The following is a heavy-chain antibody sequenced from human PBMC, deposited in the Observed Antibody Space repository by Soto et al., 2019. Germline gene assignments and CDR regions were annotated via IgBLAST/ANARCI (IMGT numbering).Heavy chain of an antibody. CDR1: GFAFTNAW. CDR3: TTVAYGEYVSDY. CDR2: IRSQIDGGTT. J-gene: IGHJ4*02. V-gene: IGHV3-15*01. Sequence: EVELVESGGVLVKPGGSLRLSCAASGFAFTNAWMTWVRQAPGKALEWVGRIRSQIDGGTTDYAAPVKGRFTISRDDSKNTLYLQMTSLKTEDTAVYYCTTVAYGEYVSDYWGQGTLVTVSS. D-gene: IGHD4-17*01.